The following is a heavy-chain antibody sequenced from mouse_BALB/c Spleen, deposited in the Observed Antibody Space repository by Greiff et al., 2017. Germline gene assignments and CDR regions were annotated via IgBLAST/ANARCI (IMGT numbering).Heavy chain of an antibody. D-gene: IGHD2-4*01. CDR2: ISSGGSYT. V-gene: IGHV5-6*01. J-gene: IGHJ2*01. CDR1: GFTFSSYG. Sequence: VQLKQSGGDLVKPGGSLKLSCAASGFTFSSYGMSWVRQTPDKRLEWVATISSGGSYTYYPDSVKGRFTISRDNAKNTLYLQMSSLKSEDTAMYYCARGLMITTGRDYFDYWGQGTTLTVSS. CDR3: ARGLMITTGRDYFDY.